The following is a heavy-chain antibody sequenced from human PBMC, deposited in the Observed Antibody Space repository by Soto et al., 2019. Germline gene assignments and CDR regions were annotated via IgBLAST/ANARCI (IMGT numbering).Heavy chain of an antibody. J-gene: IGHJ4*02. V-gene: IGHV1-69*01. Sequence: QVQLVQSGAEVKKPGSSVKVSCKASGGTFSRDAISWVRQAPGQGLEWMGGIVPVLGTGNYAQNFQGRVTITADESTSTVYMELSSLRSDDTALYYCARGLGYTYGRYSGGSWGQGTLVTVSS. CDR1: GGTFSRDA. D-gene: IGHD5-18*01. CDR3: ARGLGYTYGRYSGGS. CDR2: IVPVLGTG.